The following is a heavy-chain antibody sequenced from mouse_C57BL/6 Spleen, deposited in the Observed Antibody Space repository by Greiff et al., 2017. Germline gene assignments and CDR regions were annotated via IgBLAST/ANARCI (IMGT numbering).Heavy chain of an antibody. V-gene: IGHV2-9-1*01. CDR3: ARNGGSSGYLVDY. CDR1: GFSFTSYA. J-gene: IGHJ2*01. CDR2: IWTGGCT. Sequence: QVQLKESGPGLVAPSPRLSITCTVSGFSFTSYAISWVRQPPGKGLEWLGVIWTGGCTNYNSALKSRLSISKDNSKSQVFLKMNRLQTADTARYYCARNGGSSGYLVDYWGQGTTLTVSS. D-gene: IGHD3-2*02.